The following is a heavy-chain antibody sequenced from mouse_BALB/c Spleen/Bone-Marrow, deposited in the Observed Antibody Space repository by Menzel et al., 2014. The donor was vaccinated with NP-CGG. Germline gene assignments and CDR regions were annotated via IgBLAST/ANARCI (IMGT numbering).Heavy chain of an antibody. Sequence: QVQLQQPGAELAKPGASVKMSCKASGYIFTSYWMHWVKQRPGQGLEWIGAIDPSDNYTHYNQEFKGKATLTVDTSSSTAYMQLSSLTSEDSAVYYCTNLGTYWGQGTLVTVSA. CDR3: TNLGTY. CDR1: GYIFTSYW. J-gene: IGHJ3*01. V-gene: IGHV1S127*01. CDR2: IDPSDNYT. D-gene: IGHD2-14*01.